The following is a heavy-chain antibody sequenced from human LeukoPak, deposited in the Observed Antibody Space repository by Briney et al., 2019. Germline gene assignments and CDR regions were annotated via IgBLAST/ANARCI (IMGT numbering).Heavy chain of an antibody. CDR2: IYYSGST. J-gene: IGHJ4*02. CDR1: GGSISSTSYY. Sequence: SETLSLTCVVSGGSISSTSYYWGWIRQPPGKGLEWIGSIYYSGSTYYSPSLKSRVTISVDTSKNQFSLKLSSVTAADTAVYYCARLSLKVLEWSPTKGKETHYFDYWGQGTLVTVSS. V-gene: IGHV4-39*07. D-gene: IGHD3-3*01. CDR3: ARLSLKVLEWSPTKGKETHYFDY.